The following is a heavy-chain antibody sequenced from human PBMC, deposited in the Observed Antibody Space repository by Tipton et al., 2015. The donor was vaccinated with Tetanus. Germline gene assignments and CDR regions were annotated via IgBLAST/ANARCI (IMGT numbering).Heavy chain of an antibody. J-gene: IGHJ6*02. CDR2: IDPNSGGT. Sequence: QLVQSGAEVKKPGASVKVSYKASGYTFTGYYMYWVRQAPGQGLEWMGWIDPNSGGTVYAQKFQSRVTMTRDSSISTAYMELGSLRSVDSAVYYCARDRGDFIYFGMDVWGPGAPVTVS. V-gene: IGHV1-2*02. D-gene: IGHD2-21*01. CDR1: GYTFTGYY. CDR3: ARDRGDFIYFGMDV.